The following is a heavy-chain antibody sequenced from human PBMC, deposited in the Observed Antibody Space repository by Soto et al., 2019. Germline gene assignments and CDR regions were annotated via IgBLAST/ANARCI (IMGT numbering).Heavy chain of an antibody. CDR2: IYWDDDK. Sequence: QITLKESGPTLVKPTQTLTLTCTFSGFSLSTSGVDVGWNRQPPGKALEWLALIYWDDDKRYKPSLKSRLTITNGTSRNQVVLTMTNMDPLDTATYYCAHRRPYSNSPEYFFDYWGQGTLVTVSS. J-gene: IGHJ4*02. D-gene: IGHD6-6*01. CDR1: GFSLSTSGVD. V-gene: IGHV2-5*02. CDR3: AHRRPYSNSPEYFFDY.